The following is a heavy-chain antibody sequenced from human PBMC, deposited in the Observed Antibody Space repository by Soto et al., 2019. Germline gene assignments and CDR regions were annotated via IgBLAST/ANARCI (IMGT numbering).Heavy chain of an antibody. D-gene: IGHD3-3*01. CDR3: ARVLISAWSGYSAYYYYGMDV. V-gene: IGHV3-48*02. CDR1: GFTFSSYS. CDR2: ISSSSSTI. Sequence: PGGSLRLSCAASGFTFSSYSMNWVRQAPGKGLEWVSYISSSSSTIYYADSVKGRFTISRDNAKNSLYLQMNSLRDEDTAVYYCARVLISAWSGYSAYYYYGMDVWGQGTTVTVSS. J-gene: IGHJ6*02.